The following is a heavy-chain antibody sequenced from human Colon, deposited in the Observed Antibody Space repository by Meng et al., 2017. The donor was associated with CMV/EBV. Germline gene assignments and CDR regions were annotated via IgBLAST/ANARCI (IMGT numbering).Heavy chain of an antibody. V-gene: IGHV1-2*02. CDR2: INPNSGGT. D-gene: IGHD2-2*01. J-gene: IGHJ6*02. Sequence: TGYYMHWVRQAPGQGLEWMGWINPNSGGTNYAQKFQGRVTMTRDTSISTAYMELSRLRSDDTAVYYCASRDIVVVPAARGYYYGMDVWGQGTLVTVSS. CDR1: TGYY. CDR3: ASRDIVVVPAARGYYYGMDV.